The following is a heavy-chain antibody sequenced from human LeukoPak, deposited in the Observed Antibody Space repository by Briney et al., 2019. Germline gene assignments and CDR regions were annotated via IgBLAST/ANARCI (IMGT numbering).Heavy chain of an antibody. CDR1: VYTFTSYG. D-gene: IGHD6-13*01. J-gene: IGHJ4*02. CDR2: ISAYNGNT. Sequence: ASVNVSCKASVYTFTSYGISWVRQAPGQGLEWMGWISAYNGNTNDAEKLQGRVTMTTDTSTSTAYMELTSLRSDDTAGYYCASDESSSSWLYYWGQGTLVTVSS. V-gene: IGHV1-18*01. CDR3: ASDESSSSWLYY.